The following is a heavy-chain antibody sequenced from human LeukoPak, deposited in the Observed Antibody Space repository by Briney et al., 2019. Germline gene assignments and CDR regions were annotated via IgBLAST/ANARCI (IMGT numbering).Heavy chain of an antibody. Sequence: GGSLRLSCAASGFTFSNAWMSWVRRAPGKGLEWVGRIKSKTDGGTTDYAAPVKGRFTISRDDSKNTLYLQMNSLKTEDTAVYYCTTDVRYCSSTSCHRFDYWGQGTLVTVSS. V-gene: IGHV3-15*01. CDR2: IKSKTDGGTT. CDR1: GFTFSNAW. CDR3: TTDVRYCSSTSCHRFDY. J-gene: IGHJ4*02. D-gene: IGHD2-2*01.